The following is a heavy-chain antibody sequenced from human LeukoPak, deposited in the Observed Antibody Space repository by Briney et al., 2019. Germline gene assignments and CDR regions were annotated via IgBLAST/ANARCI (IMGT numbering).Heavy chain of an antibody. J-gene: IGHJ4*02. CDR3: AKESTGSSPDY. V-gene: IGHV3-23*01. CDR1: GFTFSNYG. Sequence: GGSLRLSCAASGFTFSNYGVSWLRQAPGKGLEWVSAITGSGDDAYYADSVHGRFTMSRDNSKSTLYLQMNSLRVEDTALYYCAKESTGSSPDYWGQGTLVTVSS. CDR2: ITGSGDDA. D-gene: IGHD1-26*01.